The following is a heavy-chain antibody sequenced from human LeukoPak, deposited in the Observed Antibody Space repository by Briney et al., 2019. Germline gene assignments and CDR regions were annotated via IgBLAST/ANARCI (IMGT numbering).Heavy chain of an antibody. CDR3: AREFPRKVTLDY. CDR2: INSDGSRT. J-gene: IGHJ4*02. V-gene: IGHV3-74*01. D-gene: IGHD2-21*02. CDR1: GFTLSSYE. Sequence: GGSLRLSCAAPGFTLSSYEMHRVRQAPGKELVWVSRINSDGSRTGYADAVKGRFTISRDNATNMLYLQMNSLRAEDTAIYYCAREFPRKVTLDYWGQGTLVTVSS.